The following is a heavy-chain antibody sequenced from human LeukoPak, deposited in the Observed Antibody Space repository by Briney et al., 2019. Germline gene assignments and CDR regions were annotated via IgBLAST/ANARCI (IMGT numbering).Heavy chain of an antibody. CDR3: ASYKVAWGAIDY. V-gene: IGHV1-2*03. D-gene: IGHD3-10*01. CDR1: GGTFSSYA. Sequence: LEASVKVSCKASGGTFSSYAISWVRQAPGQGLEWMGWINPNSGGTIYAQKFQGRVTMTRDTSISTAYMELSRLRSDDTAVYYCASYKVAWGAIDYWGQGTLVTVSS. J-gene: IGHJ4*02. CDR2: INPNSGGT.